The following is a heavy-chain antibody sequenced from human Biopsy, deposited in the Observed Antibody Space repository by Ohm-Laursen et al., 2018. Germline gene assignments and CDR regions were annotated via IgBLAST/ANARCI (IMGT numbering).Heavy chain of an antibody. Sequence: TLSLTCVVNGESSSGYFWNWIRQPPGKGLEWIGEINQSGSTKYNPSLKRRATLSADSSNSQFSLRLTSVTAADTAIYYCARGSGYFKLDVWGQGTTVTVS. J-gene: IGHJ6*02. CDR1: GESSSGYF. D-gene: IGHD5-12*01. V-gene: IGHV4-34*01. CDR2: INQSGST. CDR3: ARGSGYFKLDV.